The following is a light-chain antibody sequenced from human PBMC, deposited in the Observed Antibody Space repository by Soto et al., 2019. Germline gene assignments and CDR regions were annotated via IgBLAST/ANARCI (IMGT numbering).Light chain of an antibody. CDR1: QRDNSDY. CDR2: CAY. V-gene: IGKV3-20*01. Sequence: ENVLTQSPATLSLSPGERATLSCRASQRDNSDYVAWYHHKAGEAPRLLIYCAYHRATGIPDRFSGSGTGAAFTLTISIREPEFFAVYYCQQYGNSPHTFGQGTKVEIK. J-gene: IGKJ1*01. CDR3: QQYGNSPHT.